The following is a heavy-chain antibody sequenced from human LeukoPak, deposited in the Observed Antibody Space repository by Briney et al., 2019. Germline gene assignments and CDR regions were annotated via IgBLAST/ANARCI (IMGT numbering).Heavy chain of an antibody. Sequence: SETLSLTCTVSGVSVTRGAYYWTWIRQPPGKGLEWIGHVYYNGNTDYNPSLKSRVAMSVDKSNNQFSLKLSFVTAADTAVYFCAKDRRSGPTGYGMDVWGQGTTVTVSS. V-gene: IGHV4-61*08. J-gene: IGHJ6*02. CDR3: AKDRRSGPTGYGMDV. CDR1: GVSVTRGAYY. D-gene: IGHD3-3*01. CDR2: VYYNGNT.